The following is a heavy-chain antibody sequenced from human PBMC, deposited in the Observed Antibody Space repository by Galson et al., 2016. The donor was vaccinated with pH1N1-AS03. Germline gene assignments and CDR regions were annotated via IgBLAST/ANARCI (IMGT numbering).Heavy chain of an antibody. J-gene: IGHJ6*03. Sequence: SVKVSCKASDYTFTNYGISWVRQAPGQGLEWMGWISTYNGNTNYAQKFQGRVTMTTDTSTSTAYMELGRLRSDDTAVYYCARDYSTSSQYYYYYYLDVWGKGTTVTVS. V-gene: IGHV1-18*01. CDR3: ARDYSTSSQYYYYYYLDV. CDR1: DYTFTNYG. D-gene: IGHD6-6*01. CDR2: ISTYNGNT.